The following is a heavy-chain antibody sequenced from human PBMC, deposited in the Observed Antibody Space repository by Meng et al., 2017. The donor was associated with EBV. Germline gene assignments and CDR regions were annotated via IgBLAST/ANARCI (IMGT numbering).Heavy chain of an antibody. V-gene: IGHV1-69*01. CDR2: IIPMAGAP. D-gene: IGHD3-10*01. J-gene: IGHJ4*02. Sequence: QGQSEQAGGEVKKSEALGNACCGPSGGTCRSNGGSWVRQAPGKGLEWMGGIIPMAGAPHYAQKFQDRVTIIADESTSTHSMELNNLRFEDTAMYYCASESGRGFTPDYWGQGTLVTVSS. CDR3: ASESGRGFTPDY. CDR1: GGTCRSNG.